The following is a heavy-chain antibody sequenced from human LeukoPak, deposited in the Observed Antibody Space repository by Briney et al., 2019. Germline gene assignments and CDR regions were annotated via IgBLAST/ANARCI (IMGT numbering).Heavy chain of an antibody. CDR1: GFTFSDYY. Sequence: GGSLRLSCAASGFTFSDYYMSWIRQAPGKGLEWVSYISSSSSTIYYADSVKGRFTISRDNAKNSLYLQMNSLRAEDTAVYYCALREKAYCGGDCLGDWGQGTLVTVSS. J-gene: IGHJ4*02. CDR2: ISSSSSTI. V-gene: IGHV3-11*04. CDR3: ALREKAYCGGDCLGD. D-gene: IGHD2-21*02.